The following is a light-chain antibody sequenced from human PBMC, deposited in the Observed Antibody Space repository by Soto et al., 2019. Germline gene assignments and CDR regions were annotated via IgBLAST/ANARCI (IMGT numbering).Light chain of an antibody. CDR2: DAS. CDR1: QSISSS. J-gene: IGKJ1*01. V-gene: IGKV1-39*01. Sequence: DIQMTQSPSSLSASVGDRVTITCRASQSISSSLNWYRQRPGKAPQLLIYDASTLQSGVPSRFSGSGSGTDFTLTSSSLQPEDFAAYHCQQSYSTPRTFGQGTKVEMK. CDR3: QQSYSTPRT.